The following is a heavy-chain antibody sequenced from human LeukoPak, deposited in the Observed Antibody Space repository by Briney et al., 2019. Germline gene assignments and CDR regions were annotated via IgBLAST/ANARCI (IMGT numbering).Heavy chain of an antibody. D-gene: IGHD2-21*01. J-gene: IGHJ4*02. V-gene: IGHV3-23*01. CDR2: IGVGGGDT. Sequence: PGGSLRLSCEASGFIFSSYVMGWVRQAPGKGLEWVSSIGVGGGDTFTADSVKGRFTITRENSKNTLYLQMMGLRVEDTAIYYCAKLNLGEMAYFDSWGQGILVTVSS. CDR1: GFIFSSYV. CDR3: AKLNLGEMAYFDS.